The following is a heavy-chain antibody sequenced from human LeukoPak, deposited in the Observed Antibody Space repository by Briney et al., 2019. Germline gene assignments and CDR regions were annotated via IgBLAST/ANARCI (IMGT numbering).Heavy chain of an antibody. CDR3: ARIASGCPDY. D-gene: IGHD3-22*01. J-gene: IGHJ4*02. CDR2: ISAHDGTR. Sequence: ASVKVSCKASGYTFTNYGITWVRQAPGQGLEWMGWISAHDGTRNYALKHEDRVTMTTDTSTSTAYMELRSLRSDDTAVYFCARIASGCPDYWGQGTLVTVSS. CDR1: GYTFTNYG. V-gene: IGHV1-18*01.